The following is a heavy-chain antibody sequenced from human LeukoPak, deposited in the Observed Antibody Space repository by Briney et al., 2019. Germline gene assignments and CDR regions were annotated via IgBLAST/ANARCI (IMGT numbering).Heavy chain of an antibody. CDR2: ISAYNGNT. CDR3: ARVLGWLPISITTGGAFDI. J-gene: IGHJ3*02. D-gene: IGHD5-12*01. CDR1: GYTFTSYG. V-gene: IGHV1-18*01. Sequence: ASVKVSCKASGYTFTSYGISWVRQAPGQGLEWMGWISAYNGNTNYAQKLQGRVTMTTDTSTSTAYMELRSLRSEDTAVYYCARVLGWLPISITTGGAFDIWGQGTMVTVFS.